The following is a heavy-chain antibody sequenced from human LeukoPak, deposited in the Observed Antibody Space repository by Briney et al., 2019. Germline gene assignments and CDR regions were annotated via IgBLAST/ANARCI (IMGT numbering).Heavy chain of an antibody. CDR2: IKSKADGGTT. CDR1: GFTFSNAW. V-gene: IGHV3-15*01. D-gene: IGHD3-10*01. CDR3: TTALRGFGELSDIDY. J-gene: IGHJ4*02. Sequence: PGGSLRLSCAASGFTFSNAWMNWVRQAPGKGLEWVVRIKSKADGGTTDYAAPVKGRFSISRDDSTNTLYMQMNSLKTEDTGVYYCTTALRGFGELSDIDYWGQGTLVTVSS.